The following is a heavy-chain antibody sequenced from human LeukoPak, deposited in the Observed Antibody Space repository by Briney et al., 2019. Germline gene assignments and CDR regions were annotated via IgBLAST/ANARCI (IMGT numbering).Heavy chain of an antibody. Sequence: PSGTLSLTCTVSGGSISSYYWSWIRQPPGKGLEWIGYIYYSGSTSYNPSLKSRVTISVDTSKNQFSLKLSSVTAADTAVYYCAREGARWEPSFSAFDIWGQGTMVTVSS. J-gene: IGHJ3*02. CDR1: GGSISSYY. CDR3: AREGARWEPSFSAFDI. V-gene: IGHV4-59*01. CDR2: IYYSGST. D-gene: IGHD1-26*01.